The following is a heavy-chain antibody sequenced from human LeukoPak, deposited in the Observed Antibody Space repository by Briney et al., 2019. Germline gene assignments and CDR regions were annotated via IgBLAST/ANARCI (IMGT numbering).Heavy chain of an antibody. D-gene: IGHD3-10*01. CDR2: IYSGGST. CDR3: ARDRSSNYFDY. J-gene: IGHJ4*02. CDR1: GFTVSSNY. Sequence: GSLRLSCAASGFTVSSNYMSWVRQAPGKGLEWVSVIYSGGSTYYADSVKGRFIISRDKSKNTLYLQMNSLRAEDTAVYYCARDRSSNYFDYWGQGTLVTVSS. V-gene: IGHV3-53*01.